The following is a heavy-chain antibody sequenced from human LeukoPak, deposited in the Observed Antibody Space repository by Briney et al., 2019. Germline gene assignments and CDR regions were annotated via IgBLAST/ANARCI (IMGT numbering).Heavy chain of an antibody. D-gene: IGHD6-19*01. CDR3: ARDRIAVAVVYYFDY. CDR2: IIPIFGTA. CDR1: GGTFSSYA. V-gene: IGHV1-69*05. J-gene: IGHJ4*02. Sequence: SVKVSCKASGGTFSSYAISWVRQAPGQGLEWMGRIIPIFGTANYAQKFQGSVTITTDESTSTAYMELSSLRSEDTAVYYCARDRIAVAVVYYFDYWGQGTLVTVSS.